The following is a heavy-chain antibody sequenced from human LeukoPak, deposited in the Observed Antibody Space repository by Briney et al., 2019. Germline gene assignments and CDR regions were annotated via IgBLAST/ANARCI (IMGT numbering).Heavy chain of an antibody. J-gene: IGHJ3*02. CDR1: GYTFTSYG. CDR2: ISAYNGNT. V-gene: IGHV1-18*01. D-gene: IGHD6-13*01. Sequence: GASVKVSCKASGYTFTSYGISWVRQAPGQGLEWMGWISAYNGNTNYAQKLLGRVTMTTDTSTSTAYMELRSLRSDDTAVYYCARDQAGSSSWYHGAFGIWGQGTMVTVSS. CDR3: ARDQAGSSSWYHGAFGI.